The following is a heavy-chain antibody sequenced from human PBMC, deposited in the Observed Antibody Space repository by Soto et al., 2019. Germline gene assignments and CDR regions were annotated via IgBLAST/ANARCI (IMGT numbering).Heavy chain of an antibody. CDR1: GYTFTSYG. CDR2: ISAYNGNT. J-gene: IGHJ5*02. V-gene: IGHV1-18*01. Sequence: QVQLVQSGAEVKKPGASVKVSCKASGYTFTSYGITWVRQAPGQGLEWMGWISAYNGNTNYAQKLQGRVTMTTDTSTSTAYMELMSLRSDDTAVYYCARHYYGSGRLNAHNWFDPWGQGTLVTVSS. D-gene: IGHD3-10*01. CDR3: ARHYYGSGRLNAHNWFDP.